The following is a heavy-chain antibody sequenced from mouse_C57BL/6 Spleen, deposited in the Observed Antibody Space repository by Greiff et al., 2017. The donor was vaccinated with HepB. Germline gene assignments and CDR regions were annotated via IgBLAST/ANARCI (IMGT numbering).Heavy chain of an antibody. D-gene: IGHD2-1*01. J-gene: IGHJ4*01. CDR1: GYTFTSYW. CDR3: ARRQDGNYVLDY. CDR2: IDPSDSYT. Sequence: QVQLQQPGAELVKPGASVKLSCKASGYTFTSYWMQWVKQRPGQGLEWIGEIDPSDSYTNYNQKFKGKATLTVDTSSSTAYMQLSSLTSEDSAVYYCARRQDGNYVLDYWGQGTSVTVSS. V-gene: IGHV1-50*01.